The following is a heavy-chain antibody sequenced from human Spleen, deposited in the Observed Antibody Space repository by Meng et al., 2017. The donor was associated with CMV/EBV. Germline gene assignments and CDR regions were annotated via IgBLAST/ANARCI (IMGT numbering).Heavy chain of an antibody. Sequence: SETLSLTCDISGDTVSSDSAAWNWLRQSPLRGLEWQGRTYYRSKWYYDYAASVRSRITITPDTSKNQFSLHLNSVTPEDTAVYYCARDSDYSLDYWGLGTLVIVSS. D-gene: IGHD4-17*01. CDR3: ARDSDYSLDY. V-gene: IGHV6-1*01. CDR1: GDTVSSDSAA. J-gene: IGHJ4*02. CDR2: TYYRSKWYY.